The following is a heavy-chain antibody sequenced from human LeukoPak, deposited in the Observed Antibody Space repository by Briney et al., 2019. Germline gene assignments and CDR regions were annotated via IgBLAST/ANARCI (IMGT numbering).Heavy chain of an antibody. J-gene: IGHJ4*02. D-gene: IGHD3-16*01. CDR2: ISGSGGST. V-gene: IGHV3-23*01. Sequence: RTGGSLRLSCAASGFTFSSYAMSWVRQAPGKGLEWVSAISGSGGSTYYADSAKGRFTISRDNSKNTLYLQMNSLRAEDTAVYYCAKDLRSSYYFDYWGQGTLVTVSS. CDR1: GFTFSSYA. CDR3: AKDLRSSYYFDY.